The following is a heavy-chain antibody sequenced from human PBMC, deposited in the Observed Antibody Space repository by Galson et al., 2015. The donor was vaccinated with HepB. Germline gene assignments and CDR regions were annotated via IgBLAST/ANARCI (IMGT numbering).Heavy chain of an antibody. CDR3: ARDGDYLSYRPHWFDP. J-gene: IGHJ5*02. CDR1: GFTFSDYY. V-gene: IGHV3-11*06. Sequence: SLRLSCAASGFTFSDYYMSWIRQAPGKGLEWIAFISASRTYTTYADSVKGRFTISRDKTKKSLYLQMNSLRAEDTAVYYCARDGDYLSYRPHWFDPWGQGTLVTVSS. CDR2: ISASRTYT. D-gene: IGHD4-17*01.